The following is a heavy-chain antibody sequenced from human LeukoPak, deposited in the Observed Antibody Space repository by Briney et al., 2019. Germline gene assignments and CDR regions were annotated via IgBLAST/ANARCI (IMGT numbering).Heavy chain of an antibody. CDR1: GGTFSSYT. CDR3: TRDRESNAY. Sequence: ASVKVSCKASGGTFSSYTINWVRQAPGQGLEWMGWISAHNGKTIYAQKFQGRVTMTTDTSSSTAYLELRSLESDDTAVYYCTRDRESNAYWGQGTLLIVSS. V-gene: IGHV1-18*01. D-gene: IGHD1-26*01. J-gene: IGHJ4*02. CDR2: ISAHNGKT.